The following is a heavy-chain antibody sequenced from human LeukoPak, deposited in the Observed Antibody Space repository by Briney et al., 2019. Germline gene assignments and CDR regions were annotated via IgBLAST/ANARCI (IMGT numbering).Heavy chain of an antibody. V-gene: IGHV1-2*02. Sequence: ASVKVSCKASGYTFTGYYMHWVRQAPGQGLEWMGWINPNSGGTNYAQKFQGRVTMTRDTSISTAYMELRSLRSDDTAVYYCARVVPTRGYYYYYMDVWGKGTTVTISS. CDR1: GYTFTGYY. CDR3: ARVVPTRGYYYYYMDV. CDR2: INPNSGGT. J-gene: IGHJ6*03. D-gene: IGHD2-2*01.